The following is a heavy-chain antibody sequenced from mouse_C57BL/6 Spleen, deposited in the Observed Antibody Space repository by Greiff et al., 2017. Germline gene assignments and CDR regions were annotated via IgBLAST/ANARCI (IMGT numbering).Heavy chain of an antibody. J-gene: IGHJ4*01. Sequence: QVQLQQSGPELVKPGASVKISCKASGYAFSSSWMNWVKQRPGKGLEWIGRIYPGDGDTNYNGKFKGKATLTADISSSTAYMQLSSLTSEDSAVYFCARRSGYDAMDYWGQGTSVTVSS. CDR1: GYAFSSSW. CDR3: ARRSGYDAMDY. V-gene: IGHV1-82*01. CDR2: IYPGDGDT. D-gene: IGHD3-2*02.